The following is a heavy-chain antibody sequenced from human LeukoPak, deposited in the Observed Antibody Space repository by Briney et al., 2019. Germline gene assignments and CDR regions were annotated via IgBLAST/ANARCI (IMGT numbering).Heavy chain of an antibody. Sequence: SETLSLTCTVSGGSISSSSYYWGWIRQPPGKGLELIGSISYSGSTYYNPSLKNRVTISVDTSKNQFSLKLSSVTAADTAVYYCARGQSPTTWHTPFGCWGQGTLVTVSS. D-gene: IGHD1-14*01. CDR1: GGSISSSSYY. CDR3: ARGQSPTTWHTPFGC. J-gene: IGHJ4*02. V-gene: IGHV4-39*07. CDR2: ISYSGST.